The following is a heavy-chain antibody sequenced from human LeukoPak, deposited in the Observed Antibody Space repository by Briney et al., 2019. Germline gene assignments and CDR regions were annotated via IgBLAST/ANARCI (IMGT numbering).Heavy chain of an antibody. D-gene: IGHD6-6*01. J-gene: IGHJ4*02. CDR3: AKDGMSIAAREGFDY. CDR1: GFTFDDYG. Sequence: PGGSLRLSCAASGFTFDDYGMSWVRQAPGKGLEWVSAISGSGGSTYYADSVKGRFTISRDNSKNTLYLQMNSLRAEDTAVYYCAKDGMSIAAREGFDYWGQGTLVTVSS. V-gene: IGHV3-23*01. CDR2: ISGSGGST.